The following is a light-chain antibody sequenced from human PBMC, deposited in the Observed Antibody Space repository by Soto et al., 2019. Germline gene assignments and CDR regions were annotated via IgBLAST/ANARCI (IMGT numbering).Light chain of an antibody. J-gene: IGKJ2*01. CDR3: QQSYSTPYT. Sequence: DIQMTQSPSSLSASVGDRVTITCRASQNISSFLNWYQHKPGKAPKVLIYAASSLQSGVPSRFSGSGSGTDFTLTISSLQPEDFATYYCQQSYSTPYTFGQGTKLEIK. CDR1: QNISSF. V-gene: IGKV1-39*01. CDR2: AAS.